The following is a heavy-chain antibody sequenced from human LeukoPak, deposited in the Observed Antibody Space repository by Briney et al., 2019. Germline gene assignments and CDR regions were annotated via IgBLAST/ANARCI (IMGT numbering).Heavy chain of an antibody. V-gene: IGHV1-18*01. CDR3: ARAVEYYYDSSGYYHPLHY. J-gene: IGHJ4*02. CDR2: ISAYNGNT. Sequence: GASVKVSCKASGYTFTSYGISWVRQAPGQGLEWMGWISAYNGNTNYAQKLQGRVTMTTDTSTSTAYMELRSLRPDDTAVYYCARAVEYYYDSSGYYHPLHYWGQGTLVTVSS. D-gene: IGHD3-22*01. CDR1: GYTFTSYG.